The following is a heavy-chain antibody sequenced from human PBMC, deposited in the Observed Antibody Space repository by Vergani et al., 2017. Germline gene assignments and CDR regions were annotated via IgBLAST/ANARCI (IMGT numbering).Heavy chain of an antibody. CDR1: GYSPTELT. CDR3: AIVTDYYCSSGYYFYY. V-gene: IGHV1-24*01. D-gene: IGHD3-22*01. J-gene: IGHJ4*02. CDR2: FDPEHGEV. Sequence: QVQLVQSGSEVRKPGASVQVSCQVSGYSPTELTIHWVRQAPGQGLEWMGGFDPEHGEVTFANHIQGRVTMTQNRSTDTAYMVLSSLRPEVPALYYCAIVTDYYCSSGYYFYYWGQGTLVTVSS.